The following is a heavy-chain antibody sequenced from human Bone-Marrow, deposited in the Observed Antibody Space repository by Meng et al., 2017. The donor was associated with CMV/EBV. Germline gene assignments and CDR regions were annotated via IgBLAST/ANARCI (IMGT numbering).Heavy chain of an antibody. V-gene: IGHV3-7*03. CDR2: IKQDGSEK. Sequence: GESLKISCAASGFTFSSYWMSWVRQAPGKGLEWVANIKQDGSEKYYVDSVKGRFTISRDNAKNSLYLQMNSLRAEDTAVYYCARCYGSGSYYDLHIWGQGTMVTVSS. CDR1: GFTFSSYW. D-gene: IGHD3-10*01. J-gene: IGHJ3*02. CDR3: ARCYGSGSYYDLHI.